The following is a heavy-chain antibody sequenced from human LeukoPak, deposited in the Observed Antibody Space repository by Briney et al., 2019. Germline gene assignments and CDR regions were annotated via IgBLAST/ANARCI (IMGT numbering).Heavy chain of an antibody. CDR1: GFSFSSYS. V-gene: IGHV3-48*04. Sequence: QPGGSLRLSCAASGFSFSSYSMNWVRQAPGKGLEWVSYISHTGTTMSYADSVKGRFTISRDNARNSLYLQMNSLRAEDTAVYYCARGLDYYGSGLRVYWGQGTLVTVSS. CDR3: ARGLDYYGSGLRVY. CDR2: ISHTGTTM. J-gene: IGHJ4*02. D-gene: IGHD3-10*01.